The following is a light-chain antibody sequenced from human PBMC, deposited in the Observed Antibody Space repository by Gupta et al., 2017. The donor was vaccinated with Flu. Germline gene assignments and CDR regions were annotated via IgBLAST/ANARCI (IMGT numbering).Light chain of an antibody. J-gene: IGKJ4*01. V-gene: IGKV2-28*01. CDR2: LGA. Sequence: CMSSQSLPQSSVNNSLDGVLQKPGQSPQLLIYLGAKRASGVPDKFSFSGSATDFTQKISRVEADDVAIYYCMQALQTPSVTFGGGTKVEI. CDR1: QSLPQSSVNNS. CDR3: MQALQTPSVT.